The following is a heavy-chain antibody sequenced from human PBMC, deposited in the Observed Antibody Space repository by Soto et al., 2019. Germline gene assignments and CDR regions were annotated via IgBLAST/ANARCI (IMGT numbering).Heavy chain of an antibody. D-gene: IGHD3-9*01. CDR2: IIPIFGTA. CDR3: ARSVLRYFDWLSSYFGMDV. V-gene: IGHV1-69*06. J-gene: IGHJ6*02. CDR1: GGTFSSYA. Sequence: SVKVSCKASGGTFSSYAISWVRQAPGQGLEWMGGIIPIFGTANYAQKFQGRVTITADKSTSTAYMQLSSLRSEDTAVYYCARSVLRYFDWLSSYFGMDVWGQGTTVTVSS.